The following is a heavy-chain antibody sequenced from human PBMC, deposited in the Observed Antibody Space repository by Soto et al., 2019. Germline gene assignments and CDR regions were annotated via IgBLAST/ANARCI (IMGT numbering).Heavy chain of an antibody. D-gene: IGHD2-8*02. Sequence: SETLSLTCSVSGASIYNGGYFWSWIRQSPGKGLEWIGHIHNSGSPYNNPSLKSRVTISADTSKNQFSLKLTSVTAADTAIYYCARQVTGLMGYAYDIWGQGTMVTVSS. V-gene: IGHV4-30-4*01. CDR3: ARQVTGLMGYAYDI. J-gene: IGHJ3*02. CDR1: GASIYNGGYF. CDR2: IHNSGSP.